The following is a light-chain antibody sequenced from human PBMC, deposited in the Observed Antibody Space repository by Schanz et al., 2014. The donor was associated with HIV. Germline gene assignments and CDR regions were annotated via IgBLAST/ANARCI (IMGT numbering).Light chain of an antibody. CDR3: QQLNSFPFT. J-gene: IGKJ3*01. V-gene: IGKV1-5*03. CDR2: QAS. CDR1: QTIGRF. Sequence: IQMTQSPSTVSASVGDRVTITCRASQTIGRFLAWYQQKPGRAPKLLIYQASTLQTGVPSRFSGSGSGTSFTLTITSLQPDDFATYYCQQLNSFPFTFGPGTKVDLK.